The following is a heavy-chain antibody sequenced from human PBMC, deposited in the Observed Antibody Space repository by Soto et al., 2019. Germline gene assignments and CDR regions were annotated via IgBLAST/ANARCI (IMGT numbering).Heavy chain of an antibody. V-gene: IGHV3-15*01. CDR3: SWLNTETTMGY. J-gene: IGHJ4*02. D-gene: IGHD4-17*01. CDR1: GFSFSDAW. CDR2: IKSRGSGGTT. Sequence: GGSLRLSCAASGFSFSDAWLSWVRQAPGKGLEWVGRIKSRGSGGTTDYAAPVNGRFTISRDDSENTMYLHMNSLKTEDTAVYFCSWLNTETTMGYGGQGTLVTVSS.